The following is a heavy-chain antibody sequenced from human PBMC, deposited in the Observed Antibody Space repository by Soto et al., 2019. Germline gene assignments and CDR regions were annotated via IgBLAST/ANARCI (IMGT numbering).Heavy chain of an antibody. V-gene: IGHV4-4*02. J-gene: IGHJ4*02. CDR2: IHHSGDT. D-gene: IGHD3-22*01. CDR1: GGSITSTNW. Sequence: QVQLQESGPGLVKPSGTLSLTCAVSGGSITSTNWWTWVRQPPGKGLEWIREIHHSGDTNYTPSPNGRITISVXXXKXXFSLELTSVTAADPAVYYCARETSDDSRGYYGTDYWGQGTLVTVSS. CDR3: ARETSDDSRGYYGTDY.